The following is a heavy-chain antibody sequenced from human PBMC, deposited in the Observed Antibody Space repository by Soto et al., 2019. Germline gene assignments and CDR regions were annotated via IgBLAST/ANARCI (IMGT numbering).Heavy chain of an antibody. CDR3: ARDEQLASHYYYGMDV. D-gene: IGHD6-6*01. J-gene: IGHJ6*02. CDR2: ISYDGSNK. CDR1: GFTFSSYA. Sequence: GGSLRLSCAASGFTFSSYAMHWVRQAPGKGLEWVAVISYDGSNKYYADSVKGRFTISRDNSKNTLYLQMNSLRAEDTAVYYCARDEQLASHYYYGMDVWGQGTTVTVSS. V-gene: IGHV3-30-3*01.